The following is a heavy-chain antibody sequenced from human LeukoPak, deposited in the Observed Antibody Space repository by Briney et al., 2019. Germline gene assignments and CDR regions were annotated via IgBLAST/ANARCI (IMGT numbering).Heavy chain of an antibody. V-gene: IGHV3-7*01. CDR3: ARAPVGEYYCYYYMDV. Sequence: GGSLRLSCAASGFTFSNYWMSWVRQAPGKGLEWVANIKQDGSEKYYVDSVKGRFTISRDNAKNSLYLQMNSLRAEDTAVYFCARAPVGEYYCYYYMDVWGKGTTVTVSS. CDR1: GFTFSNYW. J-gene: IGHJ6*03. D-gene: IGHD3-16*01. CDR2: IKQDGSEK.